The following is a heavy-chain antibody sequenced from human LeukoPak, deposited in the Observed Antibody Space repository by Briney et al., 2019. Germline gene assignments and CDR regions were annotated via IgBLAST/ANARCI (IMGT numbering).Heavy chain of an antibody. CDR2: IRSQGYGGTT. CDR3: TRVSRSGSYSDF. D-gene: IGHD3-10*01. Sequence: GSLRLSCTTSGFPFVDYAMSWVRQAPGKGLEWGGLIRSQGYGGTTQYAASVKGRFTISRDDSKSIAYLQMNSQKTEDTAVYYCTRVSRSGSYSDFWGQGTLVTVSS. CDR1: GFPFVDYA. V-gene: IGHV3-49*04. J-gene: IGHJ4*02.